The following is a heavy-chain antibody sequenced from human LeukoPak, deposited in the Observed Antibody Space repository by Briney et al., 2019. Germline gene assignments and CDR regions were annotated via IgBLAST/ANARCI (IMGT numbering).Heavy chain of an antibody. V-gene: IGHV1-69*13. CDR3: ARGPCSGGSCYFDY. Sequence: SVKVSCKASGGTVSSYAISWVRQAPGQGLEWMGGIIPIFGTANYAQKFQGRVTITADESTSTAYMELSSLRSEDTAVYYCARGPCSGGSCYFDYWGQGTLVTVSS. D-gene: IGHD2-15*01. CDR1: GGTVSSYA. J-gene: IGHJ4*02. CDR2: IIPIFGTA.